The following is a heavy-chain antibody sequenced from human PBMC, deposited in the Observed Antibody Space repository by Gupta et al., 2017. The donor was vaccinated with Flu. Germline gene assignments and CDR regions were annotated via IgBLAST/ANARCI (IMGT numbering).Heavy chain of an antibody. CDR2: IKQDGSEK. CDR1: GFTFSSYW. J-gene: IGHJ4*02. D-gene: IGHD2-15*01. Sequence: EVQLVESGGGLVQPGGYLRLSCAASGFTFSSYWMSWVRQAPGKGLEWVANIKQDGSEKYYVDSVKGRFTIARDNAKNSLYLQMNSRRAEDTAVYYCARDHYGGYCSGVSCYWGSFDYWGQGTLVTVYS. CDR3: ARDHYGGYCSGVSCYWGSFDY. V-gene: IGHV3-7*01.